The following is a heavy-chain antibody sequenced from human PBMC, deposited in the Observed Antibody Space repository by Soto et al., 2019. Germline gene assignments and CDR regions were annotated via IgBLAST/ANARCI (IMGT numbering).Heavy chain of an antibody. CDR2: LSISKGKT. CDR1: GYTFLNYD. Sequence: QVQLVQSGAEVKRPGASVKVSCKASGYTFLNYDVAWVRRAPGQGLEWMGWLSISKGKTYYQQSLPGRVTMTTNTVTTKTFMEVSSLRSEDTAVDYCARKGYIGDLGLDVWGQGTTVTVSS. J-gene: IGHJ6*02. CDR3: ARKGYIGDLGLDV. D-gene: IGHD3-10*01. V-gene: IGHV1-18*01.